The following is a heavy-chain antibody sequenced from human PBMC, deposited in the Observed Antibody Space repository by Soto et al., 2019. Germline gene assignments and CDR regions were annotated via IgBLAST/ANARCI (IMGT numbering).Heavy chain of an antibody. CDR1: GGSISNYY. V-gene: IGHV4-59*01. J-gene: IGHJ4*02. CDR3: ARGVAMRVII. CDR2: IYYSGST. D-gene: IGHD3-22*01. Sequence: SETLSLTCTVSGGSISNYYWNWIRQPPWKGLEWIGYIYYSGSTNYNPSLKGRVTISVDTSKNQFSLKLSSVTAADTAVYYCARGVAMRVIIWGQGTLVTAPQ.